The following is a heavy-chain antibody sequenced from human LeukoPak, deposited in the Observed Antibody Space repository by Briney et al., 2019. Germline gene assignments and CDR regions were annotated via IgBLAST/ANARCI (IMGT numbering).Heavy chain of an antibody. V-gene: IGHV4-39*07. Sequence: SETLSLTCTVSAGSISSSSYYWGWIRQPPGKGLEWIGSIYYSGSTYYNPSLKSRVTISVDTSKNQFSLKLSSVTAADTAVYYCARGSSGYYNWGQGTLVTVSS. D-gene: IGHD3-22*01. CDR1: AGSISSSSYY. CDR2: IYYSGST. J-gene: IGHJ4*02. CDR3: ARGSSGYYN.